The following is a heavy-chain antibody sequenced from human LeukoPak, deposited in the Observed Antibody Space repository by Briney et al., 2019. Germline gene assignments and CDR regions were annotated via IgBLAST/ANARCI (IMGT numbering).Heavy chain of an antibody. CDR1: GFTFSIYT. CDR2: ISGGGDST. D-gene: IGHD2-15*01. V-gene: IGHV3-23*01. Sequence: PGGSLRLSCAASGFTFSIYTMTWVRQSPGKGLEWVSSISGGGDSTYYVDSVKGRFTISRDNSKTTLYLQMNSLRVEDTAAYYCAKVGVGYCSGGTCLNWFDPWGQGTLVTVSS. CDR3: AKVGVGYCSGGTCLNWFDP. J-gene: IGHJ5*02.